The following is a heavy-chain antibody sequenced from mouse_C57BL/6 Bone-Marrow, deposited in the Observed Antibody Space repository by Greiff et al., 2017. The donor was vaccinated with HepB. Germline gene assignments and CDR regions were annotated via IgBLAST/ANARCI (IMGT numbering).Heavy chain of an antibody. Sequence: QVQLQQSGAELVRPGASVKLSCKASGYTFTDYYINWVKQRPGQGLEWIARMYPGSGNTYYNEKFKGKATLTAEKSSSTAYMQLSSLTSEDSAVYFCATDGLDYWGQGTTLTVSS. J-gene: IGHJ2*01. V-gene: IGHV1-76*01. CDR1: GYTFTDYY. CDR3: ATDGLDY. CDR2: MYPGSGNT. D-gene: IGHD2-3*01.